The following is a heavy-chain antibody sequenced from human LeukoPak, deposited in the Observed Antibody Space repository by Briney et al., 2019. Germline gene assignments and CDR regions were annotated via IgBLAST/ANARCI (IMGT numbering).Heavy chain of an antibody. J-gene: IGHJ4*02. V-gene: IGHV4-30-2*01. D-gene: IGHD5-18*01. CDR2: IYHSGST. Sequence: SETLSLTCAVSGGSISSGGYSWSWTRQPPGKGLEWIGYIYHSGSTYYNPSLKSRVTISVDRSRNQFSLKLSSVTAADTAVYYCARGGYSYGFDYWGQGTLVTVSS. CDR3: ARGGYSYGFDY. CDR1: GGSISSGGYS.